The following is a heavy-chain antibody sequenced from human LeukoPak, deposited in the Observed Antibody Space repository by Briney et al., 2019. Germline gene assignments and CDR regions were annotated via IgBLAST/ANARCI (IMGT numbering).Heavy chain of an antibody. J-gene: IGHJ5*02. CDR3: ARMFLCSSTSCWYNWFDP. D-gene: IGHD2-2*01. CDR1: GYTFTSYG. V-gene: IGHV1-18*01. CDR2: ISAYNGNT. Sequence: ASVKVSCKASGYTFTSYGISWVRQAPGQGLEWMGWISAYNGNTNYAQKLQGRVTMTTDTSTSTAYMELRSLRSDDTAVYYCARMFLCSSTSCWYNWFDPWGQGTLVTVSS.